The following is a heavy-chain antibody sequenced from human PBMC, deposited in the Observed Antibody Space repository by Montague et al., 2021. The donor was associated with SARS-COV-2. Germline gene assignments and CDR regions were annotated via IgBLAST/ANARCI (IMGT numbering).Heavy chain of an antibody. Sequence: SETLSLTCAVYDGSFSDYSWTWIRQPPGKGLEGIGEINHRGSTNYNPSLKSRVTISVDTSKNQFSLKMTSVTAADTAVYYCARGRQHINMVVVVVTGGEYYFDFWGQGTLVAVSS. J-gene: IGHJ4*02. D-gene: IGHD3-22*01. CDR3: ARGRQHINMVVVVVTGGEYYFDF. V-gene: IGHV4-34*01. CDR2: INHRGST. CDR1: DGSFSDYS.